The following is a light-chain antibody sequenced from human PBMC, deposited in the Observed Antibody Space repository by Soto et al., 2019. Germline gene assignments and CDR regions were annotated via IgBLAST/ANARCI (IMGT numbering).Light chain of an antibody. J-gene: IGKJ5*01. V-gene: IGKV3-20*01. CDR1: QSVSTNY. CDR2: GAS. Sequence: EVVITQSAGTLSQSTGERATLSCRASQSVSTNYLAWYQQKPGQAPRVLIYGASSRVAGIPDRFSGSGTGTDFTLTIIRREPEEFAVYFCHQLGRSGFTFGQGTRLDNK. CDR3: HQLGRSGFT.